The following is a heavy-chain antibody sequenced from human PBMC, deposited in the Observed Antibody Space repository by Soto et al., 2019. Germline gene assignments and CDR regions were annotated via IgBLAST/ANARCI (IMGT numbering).Heavy chain of an antibody. CDR1: GFTFSNYG. CDR3: AKRGSDRWYFDL. D-gene: IGHD3-22*01. CDR2: ISSSGGVT. Sequence: EVQLLESGGDLVQPGGSLRLSCAATGFTFSNYGMSWVRQAPGKGLEWVSAISSSGGVTYYADSVKGRFTISRDNARNTLYLQMNDLRAEDTAVYYCAKRGSDRWYFDLWGRGTLVTVSS. V-gene: IGHV3-23*01. J-gene: IGHJ2*01.